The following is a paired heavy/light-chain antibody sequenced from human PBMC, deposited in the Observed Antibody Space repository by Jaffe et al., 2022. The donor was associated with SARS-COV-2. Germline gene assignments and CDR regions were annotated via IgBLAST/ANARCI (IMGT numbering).Heavy chain of an antibody. Sequence: QVQLQESGPGLVKPSQTLSLTCTVSGGSISNPHYYWSWIRQPAGKGLEWIGRVYTSESPNYNPSLESRVTMSLDTSKNQFSLKLRSVTAADTAVYYCARVVVVTSNGDWGSDYFDYWGQGTLITVSS. CDR2: VYTSESP. J-gene: IGHJ4*02. CDR1: GGSISNPHYY. V-gene: IGHV4-61*02. D-gene: IGHD2-21*02. CDR3: ARVVVVTSNGDWGSDYFDY.
Light chain of an antibody. CDR3: ALYMAGGIYV. CDR2: GTN. Sequence: QTVVTQEPSFSVSPAGTVTLTCALSSGSVSTSNHPSWYQQTPGRAPRPLIYGTNTRASGVPDRFSGSILGNKAALTITGAQADDEADYYCALYMAGGIYVFGGGTKLTVL. CDR1: SGSVSTSNH. V-gene: IGLV8-61*01. J-gene: IGLJ3*02.